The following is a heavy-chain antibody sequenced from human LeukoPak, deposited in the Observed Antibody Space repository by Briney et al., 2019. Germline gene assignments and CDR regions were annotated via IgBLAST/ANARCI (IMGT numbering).Heavy chain of an antibody. Sequence: GGSLRLSCAASGFTFSSYSMNWVRQAPGKGLEWVSSISSSSSYIYYADSVKGRFTISRDNAKNSLYLQMNSLRAEDTAVYYCARVGQTDYGGNSGSSDYWGQGTLVTVSS. V-gene: IGHV3-21*01. CDR3: ARVGQTDYGGNSGSSDY. J-gene: IGHJ4*02. D-gene: IGHD4-23*01. CDR1: GFTFSSYS. CDR2: ISSSSSYI.